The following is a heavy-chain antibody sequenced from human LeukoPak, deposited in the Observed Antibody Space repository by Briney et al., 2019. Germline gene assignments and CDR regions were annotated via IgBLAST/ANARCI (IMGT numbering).Heavy chain of an antibody. J-gene: IGHJ6*04. D-gene: IGHD6-13*01. CDR2: INPNSGGT. CDR3: ARDQDSSSSVGFDP. Sequence: ASVKVSCKASGFTFTGYYMHWVRQAPGQGLEWMGWINPNSGGTNYAQKFQGRVTMPRDTSISTAYMELSRLRSDDTAVYYCARDQDSSSSVGFDPWGKGTTVTISS. V-gene: IGHV1-2*02. CDR1: GFTFTGYY.